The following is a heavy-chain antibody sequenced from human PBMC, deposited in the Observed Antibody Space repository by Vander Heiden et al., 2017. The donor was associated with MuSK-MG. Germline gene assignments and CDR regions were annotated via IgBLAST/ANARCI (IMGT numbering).Heavy chain of an antibody. D-gene: IGHD4-17*01. V-gene: IGHV4-59*08. J-gene: IGHJ4*02. Sequence: QVQLQESGPGLVKPSETLSLTCTVPGGRISSYYWNWIRQPPGKGLEWIGYIYYSGGTTYNPSLKSRVTISVDTSKNQFSLKLSSVTAADTAVYYCARHEVGVDYGPENFAYWGQGTLVTVSS. CDR2: IYYSGGT. CDR3: ARHEVGVDYGPENFAY. CDR1: GGRISSYY.